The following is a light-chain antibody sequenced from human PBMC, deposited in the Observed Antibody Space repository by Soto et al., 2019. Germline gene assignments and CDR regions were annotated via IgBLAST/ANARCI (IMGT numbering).Light chain of an antibody. CDR1: QSINSE. V-gene: IGKV3-15*01. CDR3: QQGHNWPLT. Sequence: EIVMTQSPATLSLSPGERAALSCRASQSINSELAWYQQKPGQPPRLLIYGASTRATGVPARFTGSESGSEFTLTIGGLQSEDFAVYYCQQGHNWPLTFGQGTRLEL. CDR2: GAS. J-gene: IGKJ2*01.